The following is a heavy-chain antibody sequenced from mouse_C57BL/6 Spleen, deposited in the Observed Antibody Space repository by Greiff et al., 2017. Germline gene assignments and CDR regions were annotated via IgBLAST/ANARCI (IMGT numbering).Heavy chain of an antibody. V-gene: IGHV1-69*01. CDR3: ARRGGGYFDY. J-gene: IGHJ2*01. CDR2: IDPSDSYT. CDR1: GYTFTSYW. Sequence: QVQLQQPGAELVMPGASVKLSCKASGYTFTSYWMHWVKQRPGQGLEWIGEIDPSDSYTNYNQKFKGKSNLTVDKSSSTAYMQLSSLTSEDSAVYYCARRGGGYFDYWGQGTTLTVSS.